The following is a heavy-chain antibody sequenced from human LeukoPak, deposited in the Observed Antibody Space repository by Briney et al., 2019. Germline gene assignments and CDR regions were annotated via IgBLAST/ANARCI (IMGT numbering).Heavy chain of an antibody. CDR3: AKDDSSGYYYFDS. V-gene: IGHV3-23*01. Sequence: GGSLRLSCTASGFTFGDYAMSWFRQAPGKGLEWVSVISGSGGSTYYADSVKGRFTISRDNSKNTLHLQMNSLRAEDTAVYYCAKDDSSGYYYFDSWGQGTLVTVSS. D-gene: IGHD3-22*01. CDR1: GFTFGDYA. J-gene: IGHJ4*02. CDR2: ISGSGGST.